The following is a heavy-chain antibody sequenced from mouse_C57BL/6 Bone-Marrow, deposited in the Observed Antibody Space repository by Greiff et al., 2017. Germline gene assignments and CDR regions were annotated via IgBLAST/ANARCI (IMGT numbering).Heavy chain of an antibody. D-gene: IGHD2-4*01. V-gene: IGHV1-81*01. CDR3: ARLRLRRSWYFDV. J-gene: IGHJ1*03. CDR1: GYTFTSYG. Sequence: VQLQQSGAELARPGASVKLSCKASGYTFTSYGISWVKQRTGQGLEWIGEIYPRSGNTYYNEKFKGKATLTADKSSSTEYMELRSLTSEDSAVYFCARLRLRRSWYFDVWGTGTTVTVSS. CDR2: IYPRSGNT.